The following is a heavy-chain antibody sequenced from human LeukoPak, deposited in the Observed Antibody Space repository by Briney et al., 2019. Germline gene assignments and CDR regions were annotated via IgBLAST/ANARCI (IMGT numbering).Heavy chain of an antibody. CDR2: INHSGST. CDR1: GGSFIGYY. V-gene: IGHV4-34*01. CDR3: ARVRRVTGSIFDY. Sequence: SETLSLTCAVYGGSFIGYYWSWIRQPPGKGLEWIGEINHSGSTNYNPSLKSRVTISVDTSKNQFSLKLSSVTAADTAVYYCARVRRVTGSIFDYWGQGTLVTVSS. J-gene: IGHJ4*02. D-gene: IGHD5-18*01.